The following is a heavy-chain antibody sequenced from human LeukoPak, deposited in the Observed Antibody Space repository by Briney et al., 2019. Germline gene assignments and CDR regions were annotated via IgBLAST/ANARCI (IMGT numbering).Heavy chain of an antibody. J-gene: IGHJ4*02. CDR1: GGSISSGGYY. CDR3: AGGGYSYGPEYYFDY. Sequence: PSETLSLTCTVSGGSISSGGYYWSWIRQHPGKGLEWIGYIYYSGSTYYNPSLKSRVTISVDTSKNQFSLKLSSVTAADTAVYYCAGGGYSYGPEYYFDYWGQGTLVTVSS. V-gene: IGHV4-31*03. D-gene: IGHD5-18*01. CDR2: IYYSGST.